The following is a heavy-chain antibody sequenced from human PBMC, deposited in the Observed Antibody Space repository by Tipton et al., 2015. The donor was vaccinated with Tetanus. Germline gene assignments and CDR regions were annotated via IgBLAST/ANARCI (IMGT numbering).Heavy chain of an antibody. CDR1: GDSIDGGFKN. Sequence: TLFLTCTVSGDSIDGGFKNWGWIRQQPGKGLEWIGYIDYRGNTYYNPSLRRRVTFSFDTSENQFSLKLTSVTAADTAVYYCASDPALMGNFDYWGQGTLVTVSS. CDR3: ASDPALMGNFDY. D-gene: IGHD2-2*01. V-gene: IGHV4-31*03. CDR2: IDYRGNT. J-gene: IGHJ4*02.